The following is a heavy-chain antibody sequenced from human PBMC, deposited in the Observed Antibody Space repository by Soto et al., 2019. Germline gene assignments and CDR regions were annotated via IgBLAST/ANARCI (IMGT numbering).Heavy chain of an antibody. D-gene: IGHD1-1*01. CDR1: GFTFSSYA. CDR2: ISGSGGST. CDR3: ANEQSPFDPLQQNWFAP. Sequence: GGSLRLSCAASGFTFSSYAMSWVRQAPGKGLEWVSAISGSGGSTYYADSVKGRFTISRDNSKNTLYLQMNSLRAEDTAVYYFANEQSPFDPLQQNWFAPSGQGTLVTVSS. V-gene: IGHV3-23*01. J-gene: IGHJ5*02.